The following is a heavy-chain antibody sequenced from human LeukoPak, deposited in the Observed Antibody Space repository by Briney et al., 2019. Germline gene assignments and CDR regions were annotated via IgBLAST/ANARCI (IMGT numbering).Heavy chain of an antibody. D-gene: IGHD4-11*01. J-gene: IGHJ6*03. CDR2: ISWDGGST. Sequence: GXSLXLSCAASGFTFDDYTMHWVRQAPGKGLXWVSLISWDGGSTYYADSVKGRFTISRDNSKNSLYLQMNSLRAEDTAVYYCARATTVTAGYYYYMDVWGKGTTVTVSS. V-gene: IGHV3-43*01. CDR3: ARATTVTAGYYYYMDV. CDR1: GFTFDDYT.